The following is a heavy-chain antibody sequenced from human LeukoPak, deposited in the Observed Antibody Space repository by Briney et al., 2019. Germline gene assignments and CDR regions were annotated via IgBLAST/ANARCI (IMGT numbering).Heavy chain of an antibody. CDR2: IIPILGIA. CDR3: ARSIVGATGAFDI. J-gene: IGHJ3*02. D-gene: IGHD1-26*01. CDR1: GGTFSSYA. V-gene: IGHV1-69*04. Sequence: SVKVSCKASGGTFSSYAISWVRQAPGQGLEWMGRIIPILGIANYAQKFQGRVTITADKSTSTAYMELGSLRSEDTAVYYCARSIVGATGAFDIWGQGTMVTVSS.